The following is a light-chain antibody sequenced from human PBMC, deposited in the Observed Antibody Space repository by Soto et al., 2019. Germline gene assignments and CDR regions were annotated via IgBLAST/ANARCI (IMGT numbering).Light chain of an antibody. V-gene: IGLV2-8*01. Sequence: QSALTQPPSASGSPGQSVTISCIGTSSDVGAYNYVSWYQQHPGKAPKLMIYEVTKRPSGVPDRFSGSKSANTASLTVSGLQAEDEADYYCSSYAGSGTYVFGAGTKLTVL. CDR3: SSYAGSGTYV. CDR1: SSDVGAYNY. CDR2: EVT. J-gene: IGLJ1*01.